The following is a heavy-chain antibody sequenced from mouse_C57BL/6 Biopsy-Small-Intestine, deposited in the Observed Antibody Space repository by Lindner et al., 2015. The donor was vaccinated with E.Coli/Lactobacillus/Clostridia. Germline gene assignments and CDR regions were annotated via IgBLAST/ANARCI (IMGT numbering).Heavy chain of an antibody. CDR3: ARSTDSSGFDY. CDR1: GYAFSSSW. D-gene: IGHD3-2*02. CDR2: IYPGDGDT. J-gene: IGHJ2*01. Sequence: VQLQESGPELVKPGASVKISCKASGYAFSSSWMNWVKQRPGKGLEWIGRIYPGDGDTNYNGKFKGKATLTADKSSSTAYMQLSSLTSEDSAVYFCARSTDSSGFDYWGQGTTLTVSS. V-gene: IGHV1-82*01.